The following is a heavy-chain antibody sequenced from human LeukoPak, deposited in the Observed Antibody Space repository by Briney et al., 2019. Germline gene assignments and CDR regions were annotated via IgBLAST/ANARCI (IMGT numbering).Heavy chain of an antibody. CDR1: GFTLSNYA. CDR3: AKDRVDGAGSQFDS. D-gene: IGHD3-10*01. V-gene: IGHV3-23*01. Sequence: GGSLRLSCAASGFTLSNYAMTWVRQAPGKGLEWVSSITGSGALTYYADSVKGRFTISNDNAMDTLFLQMNSLRADDTAVYYCAKDRVDGAGSQFDSGGQGSLVTVS. CDR2: ITGSGALT. J-gene: IGHJ4*02.